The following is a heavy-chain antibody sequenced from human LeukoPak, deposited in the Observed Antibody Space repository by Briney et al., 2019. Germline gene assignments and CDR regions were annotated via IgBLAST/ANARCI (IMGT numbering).Heavy chain of an antibody. V-gene: IGHV3-33*01. CDR2: IWYDGSNK. CDR3: ARDRENQYFDY. D-gene: IGHD1-14*01. CDR1: GVTFRNHG. Sequence: PGRSLRLSCAASGVTFRNHGMYWVRQAPGKGLGWVTTIWYDGSNKYYADSVKGRFTISRDNSRHTLYLQMNSLRAEDTAVYYCARDRENQYFDYWGQGTLVTVSS. J-gene: IGHJ4*02.